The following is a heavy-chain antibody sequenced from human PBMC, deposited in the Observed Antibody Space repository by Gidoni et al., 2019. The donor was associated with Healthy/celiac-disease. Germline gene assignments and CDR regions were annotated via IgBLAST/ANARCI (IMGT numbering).Heavy chain of an antibody. V-gene: IGHV1-2*02. CDR1: GYTFTGYY. Sequence: QVQLVQSGAEVKKPGASVKVSCKASGYTFTGYYMHWVRQAPGQGLEWMGWINPNSGGTNYAQKFQGRVTMTRDTSISTAYMELSRLRSDDTAVYYCARDRDYGDYYYYGMDVWGQGTTVTVSS. D-gene: IGHD4-17*01. CDR2: INPNSGGT. J-gene: IGHJ6*02. CDR3: ARDRDYGDYYYYGMDV.